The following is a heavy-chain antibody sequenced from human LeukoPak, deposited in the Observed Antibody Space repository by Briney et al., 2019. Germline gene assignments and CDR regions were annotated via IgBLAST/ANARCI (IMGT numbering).Heavy chain of an antibody. CDR1: GFTFSSYG. CDR2: ISYDGSNK. D-gene: IGHD3-10*01. Sequence: GGALRLSCAASGFTFSSYGMHWVRQAPGKGVEGVAVISYDGSNKYYADSLKGRFTISRDNSKNSLYLQMNSLRAEDTAVYYCAKGAPLITMVRGVIIMGAFDIWGQGTMVTVSS. V-gene: IGHV3-30*18. CDR3: AKGAPLITMVRGVIIMGAFDI. J-gene: IGHJ3*02.